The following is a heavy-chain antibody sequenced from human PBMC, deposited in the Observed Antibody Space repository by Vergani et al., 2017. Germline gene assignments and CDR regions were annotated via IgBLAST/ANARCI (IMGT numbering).Heavy chain of an antibody. J-gene: IGHJ5*02. D-gene: IGHD3-10*01. CDR3: GRVADFYGLVSRLLDL. V-gene: IGHV4-59*01. Sequence: QVRLQESGPGLVKPSETLSLTCSVSGGSMSGYYWSWIRQPPGKELEWIGYMYHSGSTNYNPSLETRVTISGDTSKNPFSLKLNSVTAADTAVYYCGRVADFYGLVSRLLDLWGQGILVTVSS. CDR1: GGSMSGYY. CDR2: MYHSGST.